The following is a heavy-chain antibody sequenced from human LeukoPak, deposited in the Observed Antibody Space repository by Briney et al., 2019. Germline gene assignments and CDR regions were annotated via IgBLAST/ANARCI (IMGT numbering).Heavy chain of an antibody. CDR3: VRDKDYALDY. CDR1: GFSFNSYR. D-gene: IGHD3-16*01. V-gene: IGHV3-48*01. Sequence: GGSLRLSCAASGFSFNSYRMNWVRQAPGKGLEWISYFSSISGTITYADSVKGRFTISGDNAKNSLYLQMSSLGAEDTAVYYCVRDKDYALDYWGQGTLVTVSS. J-gene: IGHJ4*02. CDR2: FSSISGTI.